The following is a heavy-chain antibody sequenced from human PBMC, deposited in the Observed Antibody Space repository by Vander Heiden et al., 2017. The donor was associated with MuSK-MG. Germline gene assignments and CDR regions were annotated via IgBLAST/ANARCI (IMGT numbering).Heavy chain of an antibody. J-gene: IGHJ4*02. V-gene: IGHV3-23*01. CDR2: ISGSGGSP. CDR1: GFPFSSYA. D-gene: IGHD4-17*01. Sequence: EVQLLESGGGLVQPGGSLRLSCAAAGFPFSSYAMSWVRQAPGKGLEWVSAISGSGGSPYYADSVKGRCTISRDKSKNTRYLQMNSRRAEDTAVYYCANYGGKPYWGQGTLVTVAS. CDR3: ANYGGKPY.